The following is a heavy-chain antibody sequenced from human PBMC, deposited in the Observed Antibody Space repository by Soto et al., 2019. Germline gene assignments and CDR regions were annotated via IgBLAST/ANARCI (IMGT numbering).Heavy chain of an antibody. V-gene: IGHV3-30*04. Sequence: VGSLRLSCTASGFTFSHYALHWLRQTPGKGLEWVAYISYHGNTEKYADSVKGRFTISRDNYKKEVYLQMNSLRIEDTAVYYCARVGLNVFRAANDSYNWFEPWGQGTLVTAPQ. CDR2: ISYHGNTE. CDR1: GFTFSHYA. J-gene: IGHJ5*02. D-gene: IGHD6-25*01. CDR3: ARVGLNVFRAANDSYNWFEP.